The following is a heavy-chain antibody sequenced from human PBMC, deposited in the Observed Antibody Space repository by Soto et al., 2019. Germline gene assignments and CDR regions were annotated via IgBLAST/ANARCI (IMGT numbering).Heavy chain of an antibody. V-gene: IGHV1-18*01. CDR3: AWMVAATYYYYYYYMDV. J-gene: IGHJ6*03. CDR2: ISAYNGNT. Sequence: ASVKVSCKASGYTFTSYGISWVRQAPGQGLEWMGWISAYNGNTNYAQKIQGRVTMTTDTSTSTAYMELRSLRYDNTTVYKCAWMVAATYYYYYYYMDVWGKGTTVTVSS. CDR1: GYTFTSYG. D-gene: IGHD2-15*01.